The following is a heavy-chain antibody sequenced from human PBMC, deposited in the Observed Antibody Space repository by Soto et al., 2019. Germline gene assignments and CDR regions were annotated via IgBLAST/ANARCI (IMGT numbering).Heavy chain of an antibody. J-gene: IGHJ4*02. CDR1: GFTFSSYA. D-gene: IGHD5-12*01. V-gene: IGHV3-23*01. Sequence: EVQLLESGGGLVQPGGSLRLSCAASGFTFSSYAMSWVRQAPGKGVEWVSSISDSGGTTYYADSVKGRFTISRDNSKNTLYLQMNSMRAEDTAPYYYAKVKTWNYLDSWGQGTLVTVSS. CDR3: AKVKTWNYLDS. CDR2: ISDSGGTT.